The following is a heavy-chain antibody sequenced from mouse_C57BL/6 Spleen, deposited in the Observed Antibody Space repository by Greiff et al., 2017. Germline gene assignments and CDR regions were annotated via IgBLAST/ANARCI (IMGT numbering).Heavy chain of an antibody. Sequence: EVKVVESEGGLVQPGSSMKLSCTASGFTFSDYYMAWVRQVPEKGLEWVANINYDGSSTYYLDSLKSRFIISRDNAKNILYLQMSSLKSEDTATYYCARYDGPFDYWGQGTTLTVSS. J-gene: IGHJ2*01. CDR2: INYDGSST. D-gene: IGHD2-3*01. CDR1: GFTFSDYY. CDR3: ARYDGPFDY. V-gene: IGHV5-16*01.